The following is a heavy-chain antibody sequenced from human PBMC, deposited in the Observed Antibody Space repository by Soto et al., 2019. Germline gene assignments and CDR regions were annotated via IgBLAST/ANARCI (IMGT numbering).Heavy chain of an antibody. D-gene: IGHD6-19*01. CDR1: GFTFSTYA. Sequence: GGSLRLSCAASGFTFSTYAMNWVRQAPGKGLEWVSGISGSGDSTYYADSVKGRFTVSRDNSKNTLYLQMNSLRAEDTAVFYCAKERSSGWSFDYWRQGTLVTVSS. CDR3: AKERSSGWSFDY. J-gene: IGHJ4*02. CDR2: ISGSGDST. V-gene: IGHV3-23*01.